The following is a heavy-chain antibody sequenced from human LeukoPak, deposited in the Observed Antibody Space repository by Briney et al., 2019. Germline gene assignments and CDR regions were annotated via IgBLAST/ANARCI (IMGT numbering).Heavy chain of an antibody. Sequence: GGSLRLSCAASGFTFSDYYMSWIRQAPGKGLEWVSYISSSGSTIYYADSVKGRFTISRDNAKNTLYLQMNSLRAEDTAVYYCARDRCSGGSCYGYYYGMDVWGQGTTVTVSS. CDR1: GFTFSDYY. J-gene: IGHJ6*02. V-gene: IGHV3-11*04. CDR2: ISSSGSTI. CDR3: ARDRCSGGSCYGYYYGMDV. D-gene: IGHD2-15*01.